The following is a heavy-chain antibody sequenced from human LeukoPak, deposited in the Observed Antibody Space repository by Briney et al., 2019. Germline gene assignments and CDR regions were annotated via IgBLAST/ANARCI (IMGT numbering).Heavy chain of an antibody. Sequence: PSETLSLTCTVSGGSISSGGYYWSWIRQHPGKGLEWIGYIYYSGSTYCNPSLKSRVTISVDTSKNQSSLKLSSVTAADTAVYYCASTDSSGYGYWGQGTLVTVSS. CDR1: GGSISSGGYY. J-gene: IGHJ4*02. V-gene: IGHV4-31*03. CDR2: IYYSGST. CDR3: ASTDSSGYGY. D-gene: IGHD3-22*01.